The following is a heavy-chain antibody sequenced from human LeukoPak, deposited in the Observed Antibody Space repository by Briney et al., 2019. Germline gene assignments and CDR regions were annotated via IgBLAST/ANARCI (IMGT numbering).Heavy chain of an antibody. D-gene: IGHD1-26*01. CDR3: ASVSVGATRRGLKSTLND. CDR1: GFTFSSYS. J-gene: IGHJ4*02. CDR2: ISSSSSTI. Sequence: PGGSLRLSCAASGFTFSSYSMNWVRQAPGKGLEWVSYISSSSSTIYYADSVKGRFTISRDNAKNSLYLQMNSLRAEDTAVYYCASVSVGATRRGLKSTLNDWGQGTLVTVSS. V-gene: IGHV3-48*04.